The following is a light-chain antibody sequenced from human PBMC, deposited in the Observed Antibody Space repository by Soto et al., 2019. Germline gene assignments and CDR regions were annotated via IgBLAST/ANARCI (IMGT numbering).Light chain of an antibody. CDR3: QSYDSSLTVWV. CDR2: ANS. J-gene: IGLJ3*02. Sequence: QSVLTQPPSVSGAPGQRGTLSYTGSSSNTGAGYDVHWYQQFPGTVPKLLIYANSNRPSGVPDRFSGSKSGTSSSLTITGLQAEDEADYYCQSYDSSLTVWVFGGGTKLTVL. V-gene: IGLV1-40*01. CDR1: SSNTGAGYD.